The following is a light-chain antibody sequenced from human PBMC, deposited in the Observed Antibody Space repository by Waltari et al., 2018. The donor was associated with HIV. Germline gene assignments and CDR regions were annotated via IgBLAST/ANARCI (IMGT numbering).Light chain of an antibody. J-gene: IGLJ2*01. CDR2: RDN. CDR3: AVWDDSLTGVI. Sequence: QSVLTQPPSASGTPGQRVSISCSGSDSNIGRNYVYWYQQVAGTAPKLLLYRDNQRPSGVSDRFSGSKSGSSASLAISGLRSEDEAAYFCAVWDDSLTGVIFGGKTKLTVL. V-gene: IGLV1-47*01. CDR1: DSNIGRNY.